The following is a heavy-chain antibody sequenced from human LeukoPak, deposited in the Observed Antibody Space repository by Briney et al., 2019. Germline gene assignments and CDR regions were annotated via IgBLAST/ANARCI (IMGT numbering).Heavy chain of an antibody. CDR3: ARHGRGSRSPNAFDI. CDR1: GYRFNAYW. D-gene: IGHD3-10*01. J-gene: IGHJ3*02. Sequence: GESLKISCKGPGYRFNAYWIGWVRQMPGQGLQWMGIIYPDDSDIRYSPSFQGQVTISADKSIITAYLQWSSLKASDTAMYYCARHGRGSRSPNAFDIWGQGTMVSVSS. CDR2: IYPDDSDI. V-gene: IGHV5-51*01.